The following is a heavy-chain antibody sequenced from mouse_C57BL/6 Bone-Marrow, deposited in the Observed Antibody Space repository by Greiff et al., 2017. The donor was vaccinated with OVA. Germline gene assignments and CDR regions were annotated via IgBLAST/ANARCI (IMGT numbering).Heavy chain of an antibody. CDR1: GFTFSSYG. CDR2: ISSGGSYT. CDR3: ARQGGNYLYWYFDV. Sequence: EVKLVESGGDLVKPGGSLKLSCAASGFTFSSYGMSWVRQTPDKRLEWVATISSGGSYTYYPDSVKGRFTISRDNAKNTLYLQMSSLKSEDTAMYYCARQGGNYLYWYFDVWGKGTTVTVSS. D-gene: IGHD2-1*01. J-gene: IGHJ1*03. V-gene: IGHV5-6*01.